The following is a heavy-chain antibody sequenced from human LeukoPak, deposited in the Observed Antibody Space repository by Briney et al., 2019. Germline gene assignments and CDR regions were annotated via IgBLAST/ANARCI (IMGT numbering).Heavy chain of an antibody. CDR2: ITPMFNAA. D-gene: IGHD6-19*01. Sequence: SVKVSCKASGGTFSSLPITWVRQAPGQGLEWVGGITPMFNAATYAQRLKGRVSITTDESTNTAYMELTSLRSEDTAVYYCTRRALTATDYSRGWYEDYWGQGTLVTVSS. J-gene: IGHJ4*02. CDR1: GGTFSSLP. CDR3: TRRALTATDYSRGWYEDY. V-gene: IGHV1-69*05.